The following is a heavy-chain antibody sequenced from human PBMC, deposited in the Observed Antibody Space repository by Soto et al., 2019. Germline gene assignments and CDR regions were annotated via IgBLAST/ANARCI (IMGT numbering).Heavy chain of an antibody. Sequence: GGSLRLSCVASGFSFGTYAMTWVRQVPGKGLEWVSTISGGIGSTFYADSVKGRFTISRDISKKMLFLHMNGLRGEDTGTYYCARDMVWSGYPGLGMDVWGQGTTVTVSS. CDR2: ISGGIGST. J-gene: IGHJ6*02. D-gene: IGHD3-3*01. V-gene: IGHV3-23*01. CDR3: ARDMVWSGYPGLGMDV. CDR1: GFSFGTYA.